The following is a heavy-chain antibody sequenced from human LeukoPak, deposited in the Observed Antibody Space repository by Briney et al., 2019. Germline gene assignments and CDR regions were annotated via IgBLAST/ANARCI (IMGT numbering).Heavy chain of an antibody. V-gene: IGHV3-74*01. CDR1: GFTISSYW. CDR3: AKFWSGYYPNFDY. J-gene: IGHJ4*02. CDR2: INSDGSST. D-gene: IGHD3-3*01. Sequence: PGGSLRLSCAASGFTISSYWMHWVRQAPGKGLVWVSRINSDGSSTSYADSVKGRFTISRDNAKNTLYLQMNSLRAEDTAVYYCAKFWSGYYPNFDYWGLGTLVTVSS.